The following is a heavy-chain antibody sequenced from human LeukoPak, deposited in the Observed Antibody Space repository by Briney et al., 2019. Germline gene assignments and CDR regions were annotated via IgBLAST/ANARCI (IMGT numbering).Heavy chain of an antibody. CDR2: IRGSGGST. CDR3: ARRSPWLQLPYYFDF. V-gene: IGHV3-23*01. J-gene: IGHJ4*02. CDR1: GFTFNSYD. Sequence: GGSLRLSCAASGFTFNSYDMSWVRQAPGKGLEWVSAIRGSGGSTYYADSVKGRFTISRDNSKNTLYLQMKSLRAEDTAVYYCARRSPWLQLPYYFDFWGQGTLVTVSS. D-gene: IGHD5-24*01.